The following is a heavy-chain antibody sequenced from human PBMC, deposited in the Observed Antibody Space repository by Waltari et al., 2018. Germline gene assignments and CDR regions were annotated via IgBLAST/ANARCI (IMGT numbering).Heavy chain of an antibody. Sequence: QLQLQESGPGLVKPSETLSLTCTVSGGSLSSRSYSWGWIRQPPGKGLEWIGSIYYSGSTYYNPSLKSRVTISVDTSKNQFSLKLSSVTAADTAVYYCASFKQQLVPGFDYWGQGTLVTVSS. J-gene: IGHJ4*02. CDR3: ASFKQQLVPGFDY. V-gene: IGHV4-39*07. CDR2: IYYSGST. CDR1: GGSLSSRSYS. D-gene: IGHD6-6*01.